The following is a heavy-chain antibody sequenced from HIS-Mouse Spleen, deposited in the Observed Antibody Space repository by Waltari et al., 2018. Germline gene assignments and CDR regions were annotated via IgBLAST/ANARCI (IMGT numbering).Heavy chain of an antibody. Sequence: QLQLQESGPGLVKPSETLSLTCTVSGGSISSSSYYWGWIRQPPGKGLEWIGSIDYSGGTYYNPSLKIRFTISVDTSKNQFSLKLSSVTAADTAVYYCAREIPYSSSWYDWYFDLWGRDTLVTVSS. J-gene: IGHJ2*01. D-gene: IGHD6-13*01. CDR3: AREIPYSSSWYDWYFDL. CDR1: GGSISSSSYY. CDR2: IDYSGGT. V-gene: IGHV4-39*07.